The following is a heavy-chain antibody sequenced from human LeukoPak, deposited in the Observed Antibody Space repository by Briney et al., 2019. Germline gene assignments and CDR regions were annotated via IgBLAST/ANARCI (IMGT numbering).Heavy chain of an antibody. D-gene: IGHD2-8*01. J-gene: IGHJ4*02. CDR3: ARALIGYYFDY. V-gene: IGHV3-48*03. CDR2: ISSSGSTI. CDR1: GFIFSSYE. Sequence: GGSLRLSCAASGFIFSSYEMNWVRQAPGKGLEWVSYISSSGSTIYYADSVKGRFTISRDNSKNSLYLQMDSLRAEDTAVYYCARALIGYYFDYWGQGTLVTVSS.